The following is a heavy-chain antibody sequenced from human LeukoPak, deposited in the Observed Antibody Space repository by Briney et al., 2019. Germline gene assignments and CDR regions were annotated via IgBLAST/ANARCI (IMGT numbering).Heavy chain of an antibody. V-gene: IGHV3-48*04. CDR3: ARSDYYGSGSYDYFDY. J-gene: IGHJ4*02. Sequence: RVSYISSSSSTIYYADSVKGRFTISRDNAKNSLYLQMNSLRAEDTAVYYCARSDYYGSGSYDYFDYWGQGTLVTVSS. CDR2: ISSSSSTI. D-gene: IGHD3-10*01.